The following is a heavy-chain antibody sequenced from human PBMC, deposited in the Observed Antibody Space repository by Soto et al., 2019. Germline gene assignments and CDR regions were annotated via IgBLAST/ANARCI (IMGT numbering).Heavy chain of an antibody. CDR2: IIPIFGTA. Sequence: QVQLVQSGAEVKKPGSSVKVSCKASGGTFSSYAISWVRQAPGQGLEWMGGIIPIFGTANYAQKFQGGVTITADESTSTAYMELSSLRSEDTAVYYCARDAAGPGDYYYYGMDVWGQGTTVTVSS. CDR3: ARDAAGPGDYYYYGMDV. CDR1: GGTFSSYA. D-gene: IGHD6-13*01. J-gene: IGHJ6*02. V-gene: IGHV1-69*01.